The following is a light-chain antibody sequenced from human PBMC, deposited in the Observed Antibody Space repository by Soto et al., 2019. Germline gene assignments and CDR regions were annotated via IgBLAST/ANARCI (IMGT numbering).Light chain of an antibody. Sequence: QAVVTQPPSVSGAPGQRVTISCTGSSSNIGAGYDVHWYQQFPGTAPKLLIYGNTNRPSGVPDQFSGSKSGTSASLAITGLQAEDEADYYCQSYDSSLSGSVVFGGGTQLTVL. V-gene: IGLV1-40*01. CDR2: GNT. CDR3: QSYDSSLSGSVV. J-gene: IGLJ2*01. CDR1: SSNIGAGYD.